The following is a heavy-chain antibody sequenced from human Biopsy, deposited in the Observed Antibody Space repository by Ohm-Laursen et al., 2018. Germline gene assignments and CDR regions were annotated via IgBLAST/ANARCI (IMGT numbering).Heavy chain of an antibody. D-gene: IGHD4-23*01. Sequence: GTLSLTCTVSGGSFTGHYWTWIRQPPGKGLEWIGHISHTGYTSYKSSLKSRVTISVDTSRNHFSLRLSSLTAADTAVYYCARGSNEYGGLYFPHWGQGTLVTVSS. CDR1: GGSFTGHY. V-gene: IGHV4-59*11. J-gene: IGHJ1*01. CDR3: ARGSNEYGGLYFPH. CDR2: ISHTGYT.